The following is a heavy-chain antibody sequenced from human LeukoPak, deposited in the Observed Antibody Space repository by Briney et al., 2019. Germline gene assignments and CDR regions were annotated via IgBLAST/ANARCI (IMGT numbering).Heavy chain of an antibody. CDR2: INPSGGST. J-gene: IGHJ6*03. V-gene: IGHV1-46*01. CDR1: GYTFTGHY. Sequence: ASVKVSCKTSGYTFTGHYMHWVRQAPGQGLEWMGIINPSGGSTSYAQKFQGRVTMTRDTSTSTVYMELSSLRSEDTAVYYCARELYRRDGAYYYYMDVWGKGTTVTVSS. CDR3: ARELYRRDGAYYYYMDV. D-gene: IGHD5-24*01.